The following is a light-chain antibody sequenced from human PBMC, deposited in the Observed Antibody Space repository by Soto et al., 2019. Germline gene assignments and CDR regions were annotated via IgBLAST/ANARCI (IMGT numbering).Light chain of an antibody. V-gene: IGKV3-20*01. J-gene: IGKJ1*01. CDR2: GAA. CDR1: QTISSDY. CDR3: QRYCSSPT. Sequence: EILLTQSPGTLSLSPGERATLSCRASQTISSDYLAWYQQKPGQDPRLLIFGAATRAADIPDRFSGSGSGTDFTLTISRLEREELAVYYCQRYCSSPTFGQGTEVEIK.